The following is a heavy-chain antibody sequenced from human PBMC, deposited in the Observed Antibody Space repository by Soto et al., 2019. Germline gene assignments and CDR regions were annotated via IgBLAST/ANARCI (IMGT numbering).Heavy chain of an antibody. J-gene: IGHJ5*02. CDR1: GGSITRSDYY. V-gene: IGHV4-31*03. Sequence: QVQLQESGPGLLEPSETLALSCSVSGGSITRSDYYWSRIRQHPGKGLEWIGYIYNSGTTYYNPSLKSRVTISVDTSKNQFSLKLTSVTAADTAVYYCARDPAPWGQGTLVTVSS. CDR3: ARDPAP. CDR2: IYNSGTT.